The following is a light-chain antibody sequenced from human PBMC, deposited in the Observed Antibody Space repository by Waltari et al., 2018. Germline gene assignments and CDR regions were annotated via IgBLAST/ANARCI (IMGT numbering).Light chain of an antibody. CDR1: GSDIGGYDY. V-gene: IGLV2-8*01. J-gene: IGLJ2*01. CDR3: SSYAASNNLL. CDR2: EVT. Sequence: QSALTQPPSAPGSPGQSVTISCAGTGSDIGGYDYVSWYQQHPGEVPKPMIYEVTKRPSGVPDRFSGSKSGNTASLTVSGLQAEDEADYYCSSYAASNNLLFGGGTKLTVL.